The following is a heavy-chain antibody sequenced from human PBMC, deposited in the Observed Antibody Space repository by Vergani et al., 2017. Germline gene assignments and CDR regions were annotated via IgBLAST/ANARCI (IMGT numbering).Heavy chain of an antibody. D-gene: IGHD2-2*02. CDR2: NIPILGIA. CDR1: GGTFSSYA. CDR3: AREGVGSWLYHLVY. J-gene: IGHJ4*02. V-gene: IGHV1-69*09. Sequence: QVQLVQSGAEVKKPGSSVKVSCKASGGTFSSYAISWVRQAPGQGLEWMGRNIPILGIANYAQKFQGRVTITADESTSTAYMELSSLRSEDTAVDYCAREGVGSWLYHLVYWGQGTLVTVSS.